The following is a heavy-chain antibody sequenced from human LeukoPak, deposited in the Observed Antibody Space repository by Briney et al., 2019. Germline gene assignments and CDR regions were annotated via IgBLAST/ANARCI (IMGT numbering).Heavy chain of an antibody. CDR2: IYHSGST. Sequence: SETLSLTCTVSGYSISSGYYWGWIRQPPGKGLEWIGSIYHSGSTYYNPSLKSRVTISVDTSKNQFSLKLSSVTAADTAVYYCASFSSGWSFDYWGQGTLVTVSS. CDR1: GYSISSGYY. J-gene: IGHJ4*02. V-gene: IGHV4-38-2*02. D-gene: IGHD6-19*01. CDR3: ASFSSGWSFDY.